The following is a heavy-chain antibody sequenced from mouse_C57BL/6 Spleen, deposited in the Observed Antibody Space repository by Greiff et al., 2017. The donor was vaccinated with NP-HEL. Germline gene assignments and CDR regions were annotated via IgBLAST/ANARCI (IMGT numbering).Heavy chain of an antibody. J-gene: IGHJ1*03. CDR2: LYPRGGNT. D-gene: IGHD1-1*01. CDR1: GYTFTSYG. V-gene: IGHV1-81*01. Sequence: QVQLQQSGAALARPGASVKLSCKASGYTFTSYGISWVKQRPGQGLEWIGELYPRGGNTYYNEKFKGKATLTADKSTSTAYMELRSLTSEDSAVYCCARRAGSSGGYFDVWGTGTTVTVSS. CDR3: ARRAGSSGGYFDV.